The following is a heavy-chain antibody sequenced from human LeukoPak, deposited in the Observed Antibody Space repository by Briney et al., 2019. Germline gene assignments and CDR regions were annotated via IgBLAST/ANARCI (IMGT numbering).Heavy chain of an antibody. CDR1: GFTFSSYD. Sequence: GGSLRLSCAVSGFTFSSYDMSWVRQAPGKGLEWVSGISGSGGSTYYADSVKGRFTITRDTSKNALYLQMNSLRDEDTAVYYCARDQTPFYWGQGSLVTVSS. D-gene: IGHD2-15*01. V-gene: IGHV3-23*01. CDR2: ISGSGGST. J-gene: IGHJ4*02. CDR3: ARDQTPFY.